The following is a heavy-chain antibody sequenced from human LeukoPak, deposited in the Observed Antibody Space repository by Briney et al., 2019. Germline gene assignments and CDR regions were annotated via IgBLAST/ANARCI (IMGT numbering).Heavy chain of an antibody. CDR3: SREWGSGNDLRPDY. V-gene: IGHV3-49*03. CDR2: IRSSIYGGTP. CDR1: GFTFHEFA. J-gene: IGHJ4*02. D-gene: IGHD1-1*01. Sequence: GRSLTLSCPSPGFTFHEFAVSWFRQAPGKGLEWIGFIRSSIYGGTPKAAASVKGRFIFSRDDSKGVAYLRMNSLKTEDTAVYYCSREWGSGNDLRPDYWGQGTLVTVSS.